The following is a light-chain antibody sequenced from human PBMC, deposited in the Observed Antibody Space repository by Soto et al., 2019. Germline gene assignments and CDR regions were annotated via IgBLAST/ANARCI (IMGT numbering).Light chain of an antibody. J-gene: IGKJ5*01. CDR2: GAS. V-gene: IGKV3-15*01. CDR3: QQYKNWPPIT. CDR1: QSVSNN. Sequence: EIVLTPSPTILSLSPGDRANLSCRAGQSVSNNLAWYQQKPGQTPRLVIYGASNRATGVPARFSGSGSGTEFTLTISGLQSEDFAVYYCQQYKNWPPITFGQGTRLEIK.